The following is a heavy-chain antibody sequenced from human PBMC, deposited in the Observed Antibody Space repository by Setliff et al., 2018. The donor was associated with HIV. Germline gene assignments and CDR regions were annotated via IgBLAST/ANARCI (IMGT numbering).Heavy chain of an antibody. CDR2: IYTSGST. V-gene: IGHV4-4*07. CDR1: GGSISSYY. J-gene: IGHJ6*03. Sequence: PSETLSLTCTVSGGSISSYYWSWIRQPAGKGLEWIGRIYTSGSTNYNPSLKSRVTMSVDTSKNQFSLKLSSVTAADTAMYYCARDFMLWRKSGSGTLYYSYMDVWGRGTTVTSP. CDR3: ARDFMLWRKSGSGTLYYSYMDV. D-gene: IGHD3-10*01.